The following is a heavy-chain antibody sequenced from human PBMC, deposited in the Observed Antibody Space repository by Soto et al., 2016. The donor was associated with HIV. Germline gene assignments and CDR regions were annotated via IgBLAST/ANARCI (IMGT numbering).Heavy chain of an antibody. D-gene: IGHD1-26*01. V-gene: IGHV3-66*01. CDR3: AKADPVGGPEYFHY. J-gene: IGHJ1*01. Sequence: EVQLVESGGGLVQPGGSLRLSCAASGFTVSSNYMSWVRQAPGKGLEWVSIIYSGGSTYYADSVKGRFTISRDNSENTLDLQMNSLRVEDTAVYFCAKADPVGGPEYFHYWGQGTLVTVSS. CDR2: IYSGGST. CDR1: GFTVSSNY.